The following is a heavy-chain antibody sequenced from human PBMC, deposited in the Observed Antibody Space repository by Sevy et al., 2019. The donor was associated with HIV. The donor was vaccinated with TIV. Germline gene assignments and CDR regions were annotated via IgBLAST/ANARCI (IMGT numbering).Heavy chain of an antibody. CDR1: GFTFSSYA. D-gene: IGHD3-10*01. J-gene: IGHJ5*02. V-gene: IGHV3-30*04. CDR2: ISYDGSNK. CDR3: ARSYYYGSGRTNWFDP. Sequence: GSSLRLSCAASGFTFSSYAMHWVRQAPGKGLEWVAVISYDGSNKYYADSVKGRFTISRDNSKNTLYLQMNSLRAEDTAVYYCARSYYYGSGRTNWFDPWGQGTLVTVSS.